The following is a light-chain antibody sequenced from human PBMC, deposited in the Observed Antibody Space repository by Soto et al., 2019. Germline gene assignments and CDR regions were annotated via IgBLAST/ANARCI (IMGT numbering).Light chain of an antibody. CDR1: SSDVGGYNY. V-gene: IGLV2-14*01. CDR3: SSYTRSTTRV. Sequence: QSVLTQPASVSGSPGQSITISCTGTSSDVGGYNYVSWYQQHPGKAPKVMIYDVSDRPSGVSNRFSGSKSGNTASLTISGLQAEGEGDYYCSSYTRSTTRVFGTGTKVTVL. CDR2: DVS. J-gene: IGLJ1*01.